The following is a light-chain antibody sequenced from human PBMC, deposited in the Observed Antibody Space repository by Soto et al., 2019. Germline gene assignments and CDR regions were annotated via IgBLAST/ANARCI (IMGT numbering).Light chain of an antibody. Sequence: QTVVTQEPSLSVSPGGTVTLTCGLSSGSVSTDYYPTWCQQTPGQAPRTLIYTTTTRSSGVPDRFSGSILGNKAALTITGVQADDESYYYCVLYMGSGISVFGGGTKVTVL. CDR3: VLYMGSGISV. J-gene: IGLJ3*02. V-gene: IGLV8-61*01. CDR2: TTT. CDR1: SGSVSTDYY.